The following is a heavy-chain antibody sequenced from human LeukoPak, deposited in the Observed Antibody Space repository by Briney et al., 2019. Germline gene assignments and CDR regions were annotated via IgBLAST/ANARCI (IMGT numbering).Heavy chain of an antibody. J-gene: IGHJ4*02. V-gene: IGHV1-69*04. CDR3: ARGSGYDWYYFDY. Sequence: GASVKVSCKASGGTFTSYAISWVRQAPGQGLEWMERIIVILGIANYAQKFQGRVTITADKSTNTAYMELSSLRSEDTAVYYCARGSGYDWYYFDYWGQGTLVTVSS. D-gene: IGHD5-12*01. CDR1: GGTFTSYA. CDR2: IIVILGIA.